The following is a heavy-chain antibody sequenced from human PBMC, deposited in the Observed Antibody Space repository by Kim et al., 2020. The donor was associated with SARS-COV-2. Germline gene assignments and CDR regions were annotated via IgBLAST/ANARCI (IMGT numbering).Heavy chain of an antibody. D-gene: IGHD5-12*01. Sequence: STDCSPPRKSRATGSVDTSKHQFSLKLSSVTAADTAVYHCARSDGYTLDYWGQGVLVTVSS. CDR3: ARSDGYTLDY. V-gene: IGHV4-4*09. CDR2: ST. J-gene: IGHJ4*02.